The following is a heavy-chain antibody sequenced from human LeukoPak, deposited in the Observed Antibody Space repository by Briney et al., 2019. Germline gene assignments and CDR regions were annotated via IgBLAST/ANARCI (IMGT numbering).Heavy chain of an antibody. Sequence: ASVKVSCKASGYTFTGYYMHWVRQAPGQGLEWMGWINPNSGGTNYAQKFRGRVTMTRDTSISTAYMELSRLRSDDTAVYYCARMYYYGSGSYLVYWGQGTLVTVSS. D-gene: IGHD3-10*01. CDR1: GYTFTGYY. CDR3: ARMYYYGSGSYLVY. J-gene: IGHJ4*02. V-gene: IGHV1-2*02. CDR2: INPNSGGT.